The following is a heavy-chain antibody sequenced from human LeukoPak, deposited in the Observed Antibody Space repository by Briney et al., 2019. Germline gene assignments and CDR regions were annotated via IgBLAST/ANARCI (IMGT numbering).Heavy chain of an antibody. Sequence: GGSLRLSCAASGFTFSSYSMNWVRQAPGKGLEWVSSISSSSSYIYYADSVKGRFTISRDNAKNSLYLQMNSLRAEDTAVYYCARGLCGGNCYSSFDYWGQGTLVTVSS. V-gene: IGHV3-21*04. CDR2: ISSSSSYI. J-gene: IGHJ4*02. D-gene: IGHD2-21*02. CDR3: ARGLCGGNCYSSFDY. CDR1: GFTFSSYS.